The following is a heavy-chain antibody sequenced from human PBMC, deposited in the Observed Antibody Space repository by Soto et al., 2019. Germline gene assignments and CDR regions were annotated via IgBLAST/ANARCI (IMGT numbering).Heavy chain of an antibody. CDR3: ARIGYCSSTSCYWAEDAFDI. CDR2: ISSSGSTI. V-gene: IGHV3-48*03. J-gene: IGHJ3*02. D-gene: IGHD2-2*01. CDR1: GFTFSSYE. Sequence: GGSLRLSCAASGFTFSSYEMNWVRQAPGKGLEWVSYISSSGSTIYYADSVKGRFTISRDNAKNSLYLQMNSLRAEDTAVYYCARIGYCSSTSCYWAEDAFDIWGQGTMVTVSS.